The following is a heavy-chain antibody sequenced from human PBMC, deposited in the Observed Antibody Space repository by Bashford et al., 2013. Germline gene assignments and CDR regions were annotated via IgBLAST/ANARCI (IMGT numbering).Heavy chain of an antibody. V-gene: IGHV3-23*01. CDR3: ARDTESGAEYFQH. D-gene: IGHD3-3*01. J-gene: IGHJ1*01. CDR2: ISDRGVTT. Sequence: GGSLRLSCAASGFTFTNYAMTWVRQAPGKGLDWVSSISDRGVTTYYADSVKGRFTISSDNSKSTLYLQMNSLRAEDTAVYYCARDTESGAEYFQHWGQGTLVTVSS. CDR1: GFTFTNYA.